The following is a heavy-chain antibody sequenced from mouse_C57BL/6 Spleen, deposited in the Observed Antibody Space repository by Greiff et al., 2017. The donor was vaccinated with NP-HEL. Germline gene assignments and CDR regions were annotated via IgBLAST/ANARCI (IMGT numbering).Heavy chain of an antibody. Sequence: DVQLQESGPELVKPGASVKIPCKASGYTFTDYNMDWVKQSHGKSLEWIGDINPNNGGTIYNQKFKGKATLTVDKSSSTAYMELRSLTSEDTAVYYCARTYYSNYWYFDVWGTGTTVTVSS. CDR1: GYTFTDYN. CDR2: INPNNGGT. CDR3: ARTYYSNYWYFDV. V-gene: IGHV1-18*01. J-gene: IGHJ1*03. D-gene: IGHD2-5*01.